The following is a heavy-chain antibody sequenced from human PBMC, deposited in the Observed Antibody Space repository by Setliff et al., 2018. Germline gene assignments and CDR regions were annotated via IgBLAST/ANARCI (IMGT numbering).Heavy chain of an antibody. J-gene: IGHJ4*02. CDR3: ARDFGSHFFDY. Sequence: GGSLRLSCAASGLTFSSYEMNWVRQAPGKGLEWVSYISSSGSTIYYADSVKGRFTISRDNAKNSLYLQMNSLRAEDTAVYYCARDFGSHFFDYWGQGTLVTVSS. V-gene: IGHV3-48*03. D-gene: IGHD3-16*01. CDR2: ISSSGSTI. CDR1: GLTFSSYE.